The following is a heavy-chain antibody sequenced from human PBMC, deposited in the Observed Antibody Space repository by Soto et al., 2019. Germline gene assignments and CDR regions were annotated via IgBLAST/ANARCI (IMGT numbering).Heavy chain of an antibody. CDR2: ISGRGDDT. D-gene: IGHD3-22*01. CDR1: GFTFSSYA. CDR3: AKAKPTYSSSYFDY. V-gene: IGHV3-23*01. J-gene: IGHJ4*02. Sequence: EVQLLESGGDLVQPGGSLRLSCAASGFTFSSYAMSWVRQAPGKGLEWGSTISGRGDDTYYTDSVKGRFTISRDNSKNTLYVHMNRLRAEDTAVYYCAKAKPTYSSSYFDYWGQGTLVTVSS.